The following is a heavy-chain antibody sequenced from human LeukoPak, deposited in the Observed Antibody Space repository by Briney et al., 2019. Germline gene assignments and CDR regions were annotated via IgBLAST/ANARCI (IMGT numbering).Heavy chain of an antibody. J-gene: IGHJ2*01. D-gene: IGHD3-10*01. Sequence: PSETLSLTCAVSGGSISSSNWWSWVRQPPGKGLEWIGEIYHSGSTNHNPSLKSRVTISVDKSKNQFSLKLSSVTAADTAVYYCARMGGSGSPRYWYFDLWGRGTLVTVSS. V-gene: IGHV4-4*02. CDR2: IYHSGST. CDR3: ARMGGSGSPRYWYFDL. CDR1: GGSISSSNW.